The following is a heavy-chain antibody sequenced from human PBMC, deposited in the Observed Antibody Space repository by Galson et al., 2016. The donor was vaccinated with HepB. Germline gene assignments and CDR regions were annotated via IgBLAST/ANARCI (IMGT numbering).Heavy chain of an antibody. CDR3: AREPVRLDDLLTGPPKNPDY. Sequence: SLRLSCAASGFTFSRSGMHWVRQAPGKGLEWVALIWYDGSNKYYADSVKGRFTISRDNSRNTLFLQMNRLRAEDTAVYYCAREPVRLDDLLTGPPKNPDYWGQGTLVTVSS. CDR2: IWYDGSNK. CDR1: GFTFSRSG. J-gene: IGHJ4*02. D-gene: IGHD3-9*01. V-gene: IGHV3-33*01.